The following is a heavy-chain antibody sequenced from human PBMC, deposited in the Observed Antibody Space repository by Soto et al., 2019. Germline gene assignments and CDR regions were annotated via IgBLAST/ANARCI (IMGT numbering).Heavy chain of an antibody. J-gene: IGHJ6*02. V-gene: IGHV4-34*01. Sequence: PETLSLTCAVYGGSFSGYYWSWIRQPPGKGLEWIGEINHSGSTNYNPSLKSRVTISVDTSKNQFSLKLSSVTAADTAVYYCARGYGSGRYYYYGMDVWGQGITVTVSS. D-gene: IGHD3-10*01. CDR3: ARGYGSGRYYYYGMDV. CDR1: GGSFSGYY. CDR2: INHSGST.